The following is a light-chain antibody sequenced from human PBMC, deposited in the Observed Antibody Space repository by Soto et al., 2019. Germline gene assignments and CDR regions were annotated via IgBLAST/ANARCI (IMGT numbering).Light chain of an antibody. CDR1: SSNIGAGFD. V-gene: IGLV1-40*01. J-gene: IGLJ2*01. CDR2: AND. Sequence: QLVLTQPPSVSGAPGQRLTISCAGTSSNIGAGFDVHWYQQLPGTAPKLLIYANDDRPSGVPDRFSGSTSGTSASLAITGLQAEDAAVYYCQSYDNSLLAYVFGGGTKLTVL. CDR3: QSYDNSLLAYV.